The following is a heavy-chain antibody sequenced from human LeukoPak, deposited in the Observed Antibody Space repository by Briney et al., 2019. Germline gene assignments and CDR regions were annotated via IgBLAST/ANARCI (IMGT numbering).Heavy chain of an antibody. D-gene: IGHD3-10*01. CDR3: ARGLRFGAGYDY. CDR2: INHSGST. Sequence: SETLSLTCTVSGGSISSYYWSWIRQPPGKGLEWIGEINHSGSTNYNPSLKSRVTISVDTSKNQFSLKLSSVTAADTAVYYCARGLRFGAGYDYWGQGTLVTVSS. CDR1: GGSISSYY. V-gene: IGHV4-34*01. J-gene: IGHJ4*02.